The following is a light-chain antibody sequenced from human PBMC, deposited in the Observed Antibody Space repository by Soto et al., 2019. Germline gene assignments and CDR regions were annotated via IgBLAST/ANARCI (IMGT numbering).Light chain of an antibody. Sequence: EIVLTQSPGTLSFSPGERATLSCRASQSVSSNYLAWYQQKPGQAPRSLLYGAPSRATGIPDRFSGSGAGTDFTLTISRLESEDLAVYYCQQYGSSPCTFGQGTKV. CDR3: QQYGSSPCT. J-gene: IGKJ1*01. CDR2: GAP. CDR1: QSVSSNY. V-gene: IGKV3-20*01.